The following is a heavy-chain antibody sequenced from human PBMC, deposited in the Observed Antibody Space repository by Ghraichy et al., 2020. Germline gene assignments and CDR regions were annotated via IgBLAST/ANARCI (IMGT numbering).Heavy chain of an antibody. CDR3: ARVAPAAIEGNYFYGMDV. CDR2: ISAYNDNI. Sequence: ASVKVSCQASGYSFSSYGISWVRQAPGQGLEWIGWISAYNDNIKHTQKLQGRVTMTRDTSTSTAYMELRSLRSDDTAVYYCARVAPAAIEGNYFYGMDVWGQGTTVTVSS. CDR1: GYSFSSYG. V-gene: IGHV1-18*01. J-gene: IGHJ6*02. D-gene: IGHD2-2*02.